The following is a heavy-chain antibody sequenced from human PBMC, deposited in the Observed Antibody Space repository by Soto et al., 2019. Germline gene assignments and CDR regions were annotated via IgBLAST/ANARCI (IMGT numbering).Heavy chain of an antibody. CDR2: ISGSGGST. Sequence: EVQLLESGGGLVQPGGSLRLSCAASGFTFRNYAMSWVRQAPGKGLEWLSTISGSGGSTFYADSVKGRFTISRDNSRNTLYLQMNSLRAEDTAIYFCARGDDILTGPVFDYWGQGTLVTVSS. CDR3: ARGDDILTGPVFDY. CDR1: GFTFRNYA. V-gene: IGHV3-23*01. D-gene: IGHD3-9*01. J-gene: IGHJ4*02.